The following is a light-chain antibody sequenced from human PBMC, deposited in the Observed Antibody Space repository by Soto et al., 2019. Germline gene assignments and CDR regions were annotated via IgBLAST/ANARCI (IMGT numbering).Light chain of an antibody. V-gene: IGKV3-20*01. CDR2: GAS. CDR3: QQYGSSLSIT. CDR1: QSVSTRY. J-gene: IGKJ5*01. Sequence: EIVLTQSPGTLSLSPGERATLSCRASQSVSTRYLAWYQQKPGQAPRLLIYGASSRATGIPDRFSGSGSETDFTLTISRLETEDFAVYYCQQYGSSLSITFGQGTRLEIK.